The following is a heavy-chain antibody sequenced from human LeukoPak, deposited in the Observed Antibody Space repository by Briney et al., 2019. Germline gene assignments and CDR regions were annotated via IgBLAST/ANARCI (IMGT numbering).Heavy chain of an antibody. J-gene: IGHJ4*02. CDR2: IYSGGTT. CDR3: ARKGAGYSGYGIDY. Sequence: PGGSLRLSCAASGFTVSSNYMSWVRQAPGKGLEWVSVIYSGGTTSYADSVKGRFTISRDNAKNSLYLQMNSLRGEDTAVFYCARKGAGYSGYGIDYWGQGTLVTVSS. D-gene: IGHD5-12*01. CDR1: GFTVSSNY. V-gene: IGHV3-53*01.